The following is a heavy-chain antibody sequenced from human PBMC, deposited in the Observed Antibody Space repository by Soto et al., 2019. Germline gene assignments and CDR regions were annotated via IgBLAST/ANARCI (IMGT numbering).Heavy chain of an antibody. D-gene: IGHD6-19*01. Sequence: SQTLSLTCVISGDSVSTNSATWNWIRQSPSRGLEWLGRTYYRSKWYNDYAVSVKSRITINPDTSKNQFSLQLNSVTPEDTAVYYCAREGGGWYPDYYYYYGMDVWGQGTTVTVSS. V-gene: IGHV6-1*01. CDR2: TYYRSKWYN. CDR1: GDSVSTNSAT. CDR3: AREGGGWYPDYYYYYGMDV. J-gene: IGHJ6*02.